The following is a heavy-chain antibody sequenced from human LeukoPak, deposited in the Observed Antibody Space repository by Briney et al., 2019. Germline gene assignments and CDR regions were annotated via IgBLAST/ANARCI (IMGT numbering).Heavy chain of an antibody. CDR2: INHTSTSI. V-gene: IGHV3-21*01. CDR3: VRLWRNSDRSGYYYFYNY. J-gene: IGHJ4*02. D-gene: IGHD3-22*01. Sequence: GGSLRLSCAASGFTFSDYSINWVRQAPGKGLEWVSSINHTSTSIYYADAVKGRFTISRDNAKSSLYLQMNSLRAEDTARYYCVRLWRNSDRSGYYYFYNYWGQGIQVTVSS. CDR1: GFTFSDYS.